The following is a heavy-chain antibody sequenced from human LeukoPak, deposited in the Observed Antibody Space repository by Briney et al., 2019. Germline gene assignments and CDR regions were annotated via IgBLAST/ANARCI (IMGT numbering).Heavy chain of an antibody. CDR3: ASRVTGYSSGYVY. V-gene: IGHV3-23*01. J-gene: IGHJ4*02. D-gene: IGHD5-18*01. Sequence: PGGSLRLSCVASGFTISNYAKRWVRQGPDKGLDWVSVISGSAHKIRYADSVKGRFTISRDNSENTVYLQMNNLRAEDTALYYCASRVTGYSSGYVYWGQGTLVTVSS. CDR2: ISGSAHKI. CDR1: GFTISNYA.